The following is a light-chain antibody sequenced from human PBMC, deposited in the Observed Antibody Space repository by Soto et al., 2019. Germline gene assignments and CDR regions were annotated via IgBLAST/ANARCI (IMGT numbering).Light chain of an antibody. Sequence: VMTQSPATLSVSPGERATLSCRASQSVSSNLAWHQQKPGQAPRLLIYGASTRATGIPDRFSGSGSGTDFTLTISRLEPEDFAVYYCQYSGSSLRTFGQGTKVDI. V-gene: IGKV3-20*01. J-gene: IGKJ1*01. CDR3: QYSGSSLRT. CDR2: GAS. CDR1: QSVSSN.